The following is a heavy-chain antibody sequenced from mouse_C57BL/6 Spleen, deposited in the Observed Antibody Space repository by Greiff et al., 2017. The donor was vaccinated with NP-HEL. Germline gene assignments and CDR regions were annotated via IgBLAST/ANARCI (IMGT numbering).Heavy chain of an antibody. J-gene: IGHJ2*01. D-gene: IGHD2-14*01. V-gene: IGHV1-59*01. CDR3: ARDYRWYFDC. CDR2: IDPSDSYT. Sequence: QVQLQQPGAELVRPGTSVKLSCKASGYTFTSYWMHWVKQRPGQGLEWIGVIDPSDSYTNYNQKFKGKATLTVDTSSSTAYMQLRSLTSEDSAVYYCARDYRWYFDCWGQGTTLTVSS. CDR1: GYTFTSYW.